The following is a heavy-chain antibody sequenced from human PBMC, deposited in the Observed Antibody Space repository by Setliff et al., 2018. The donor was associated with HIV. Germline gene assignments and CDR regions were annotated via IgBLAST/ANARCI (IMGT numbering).Heavy chain of an antibody. V-gene: IGHV4-59*08. CDR2: IYYSGNT. CDR1: GGSIINNF. J-gene: IGHJ6*03. CDR3: ARGLIVGATTGYYYYYMDV. D-gene: IGHD1-26*01. Sequence: SETLSLTCTVSGGSIINNFWSWIRLPPGKGLEYIGYIYYSGNTDYNPSLKSRVTISVDTSKNQFSLKLSSVTAADTAVYYCARGLIVGATTGYYYYYMDVWGKGTTVTVSS.